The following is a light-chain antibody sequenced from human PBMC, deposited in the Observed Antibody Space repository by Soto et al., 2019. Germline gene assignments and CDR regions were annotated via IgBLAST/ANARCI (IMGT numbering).Light chain of an antibody. Sequence: DIQMTQSPSTLSASVGDRVTITCRASQSISSWLAWYQQKPGRAPNLLIYKASSLQSGVPSRFSGSGSGTEFTLTISSLQPDDFATYYCQQYFSFSWTFCQGTTVEI. J-gene: IGKJ1*01. V-gene: IGKV1-5*03. CDR1: QSISSW. CDR3: QQYFSFSWT. CDR2: KAS.